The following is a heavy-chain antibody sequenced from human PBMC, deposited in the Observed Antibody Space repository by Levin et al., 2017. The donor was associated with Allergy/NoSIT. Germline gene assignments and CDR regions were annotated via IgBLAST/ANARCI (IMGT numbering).Heavy chain of an antibody. V-gene: IGHV3-74*03. D-gene: IGHD2-2*02. CDR3: TREDCGSTSCNKDFDY. J-gene: IGHJ4*02. Sequence: GESLKISCAASGFTFSDYWMHWVRQVPGKGLVWVSRIKSDGSSTKYADSVKGRFTISRDNAKNTLHLQMNSLRAEDTAVYYCTREDCGSTSCNKDFDYWGQGTLVTVSS. CDR2: IKSDGSST. CDR1: GFTFSDYW.